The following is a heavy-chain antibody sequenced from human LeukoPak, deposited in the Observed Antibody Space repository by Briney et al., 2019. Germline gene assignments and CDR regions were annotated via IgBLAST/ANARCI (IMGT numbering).Heavy chain of an antibody. V-gene: IGHV1-2*02. Sequence: GASVKVSCKASGYTFTGYYMHWVRQAPGQGLEWMGWINPNSGGTNYAQKFQGRVTMTRDTSISTAYMELSRLRSDDTAVYYCARVGRKRTGDDAFDIWGQGTMVTVSS. D-gene: IGHD7-27*01. CDR1: GYTFTGYY. CDR2: INPNSGGT. J-gene: IGHJ3*02. CDR3: ARVGRKRTGDDAFDI.